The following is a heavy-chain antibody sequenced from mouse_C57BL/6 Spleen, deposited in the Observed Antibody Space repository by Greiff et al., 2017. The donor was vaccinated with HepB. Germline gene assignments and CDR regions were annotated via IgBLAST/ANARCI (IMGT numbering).Heavy chain of an antibody. J-gene: IGHJ4*01. CDR2: INPGSGGT. CDR1: GYAFTNYL. CDR3: ARKSNYGAMDY. Sequence: QVQLQQSGAELVRPGTSVKVSCKASGYAFTNYLIEWVKQRPGQGLEWIGVINPGSGGTNYNEKFKGKATLTADKSSSTAYMQLSSLTSEDSAVYFCARKSNYGAMDYWGQGTSVTVSS. V-gene: IGHV1-54*01. D-gene: IGHD2-5*01.